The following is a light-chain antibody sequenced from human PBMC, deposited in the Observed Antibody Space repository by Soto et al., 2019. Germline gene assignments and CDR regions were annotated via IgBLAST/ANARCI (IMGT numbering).Light chain of an antibody. J-gene: IGLJ3*02. Sequence: QAVVTQEPSLTVSPGGTVTLTCASSTGAVTGAHYPNWFQQKPGQAPRALIYSTSYKHSWTPARFSGSLLGGQAALTLSGVLPGDDGEYYCLLYYGGLRVFGGGTKLTVL. CDR3: LLYYGGLRV. V-gene: IGLV7-43*01. CDR2: STS. CDR1: TGAVTGAHY.